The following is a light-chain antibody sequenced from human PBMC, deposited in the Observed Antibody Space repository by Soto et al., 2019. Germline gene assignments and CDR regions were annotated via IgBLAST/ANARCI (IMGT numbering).Light chain of an antibody. CDR3: QVWDSSSDHPGVV. J-gene: IGLJ2*01. V-gene: IGLV3-21*04. Sequence: SYELTQPPSVSVAPGKTARITCGGNNIGSKSVHWYQQKPGQAPVLVIYYDSDRPSGIPERFSGSNSGNTATLTISRVEAGDEADYYCQVWDSSSDHPGVVFGGGTKVNVL. CDR2: YDS. CDR1: NIGSKS.